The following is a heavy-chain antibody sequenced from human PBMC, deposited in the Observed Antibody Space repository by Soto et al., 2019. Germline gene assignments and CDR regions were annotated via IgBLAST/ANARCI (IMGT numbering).Heavy chain of an antibody. CDR1: GYTFTNYG. CDR3: AKSLAYGGGHCYSVPNWFDP. CDR2: ISGYNGNT. Sequence: ASVKVSCKASGYTFTNYGISWVRQAPGHGLEWMGWISGYNGNTNYAQKFQGRVTVTTDTLTSTAYMELRSLRSDDTAVYYCAKSLAYGGGHCYSVPNWFDPWGQGTLVTVSS. J-gene: IGHJ5*02. D-gene: IGHD2-21*02. V-gene: IGHV1-18*01.